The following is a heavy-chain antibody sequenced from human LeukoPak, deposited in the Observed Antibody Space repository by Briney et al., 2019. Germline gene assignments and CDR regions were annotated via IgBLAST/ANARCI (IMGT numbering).Heavy chain of an antibody. V-gene: IGHV4-30-2*01. Sequence: PSETLSLTCTVSGGSISSGGYYWSWIRQPPGKGLEWIGCIYHSGSTYYNPSLKSRVTISVDGSKNQFSLKLSSVTAADTAVYYCARGLRITFGGVPDDAFDIWGQGTMVTVSS. CDR2: IYHSGST. J-gene: IGHJ3*02. D-gene: IGHD3-16*01. CDR3: ARGLRITFGGVPDDAFDI. CDR1: GGSISSGGYY.